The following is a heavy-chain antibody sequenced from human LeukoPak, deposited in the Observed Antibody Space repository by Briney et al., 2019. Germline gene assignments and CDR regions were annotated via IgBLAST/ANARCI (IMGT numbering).Heavy chain of an antibody. CDR3: AKYDIVVVPAAMVDY. J-gene: IGHJ4*02. CDR1: GFTFSSYA. CDR2: ISGSGGST. D-gene: IGHD2-2*01. V-gene: IGHV3-23*01. Sequence: GGSLRLSCAASGFTFSSYAMSWVRQAPGKGLAWVSAISGSGGSTYYADSVKGRFTISRDNSKNTLYLQMNSLRAEDTAVYYCAKYDIVVVPAAMVDYWGQGTLVTVSS.